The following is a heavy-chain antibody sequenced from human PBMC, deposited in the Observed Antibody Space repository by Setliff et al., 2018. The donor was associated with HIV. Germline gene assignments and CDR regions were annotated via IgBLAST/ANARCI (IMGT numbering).Heavy chain of an antibody. D-gene: IGHD1-26*01. CDR2: IIPIFGTA. Sequence: ASVKVSCKASGGTFSSYAISWVRQAPGQGLEWMGGIIPIFGTANYAQKFQGRVTITTDESTSTAYMELISSLKAEDTAVYYCARDPPGSIVGATGNFDYWGQGTLVTVSS. CDR1: GGTFSSYA. CDR3: ARDPPGSIVGATGNFDY. V-gene: IGHV1-69*05. J-gene: IGHJ4*02.